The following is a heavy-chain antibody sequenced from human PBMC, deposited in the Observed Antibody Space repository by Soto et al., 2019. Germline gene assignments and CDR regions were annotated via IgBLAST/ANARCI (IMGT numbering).Heavy chain of an antibody. CDR2: ITGSGAIT. J-gene: IGHJ6*02. CDR1: GFTFSSYA. V-gene: IGHV3-23*01. CDR3: ARDVWETTSMYYGLDV. D-gene: IGHD1-26*01. Sequence: EAQLLESGGGLLQPGGSLRLSCAASGFTFSSYAMSWVRLAPGKGLELVSGITGSGAITYYTDSVKGRFTISRDNSKNTLYLQMHSLRAEDTAVYYCARDVWETTSMYYGLDVWGLGTTVTVSS.